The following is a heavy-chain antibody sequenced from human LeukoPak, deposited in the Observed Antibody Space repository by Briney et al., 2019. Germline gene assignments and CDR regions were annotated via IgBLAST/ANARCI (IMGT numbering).Heavy chain of an antibody. V-gene: IGHV4-61*02. Sequence: SETLSLTCTVSGGSVSSGSYYWSWIRQPAGKGLEWIGRIYPSGSTIYPSGTTHYNPSLKSRVTISVDTSKNQFSLKVDSVTAADAAVYFCARGTGTANFDYWGQGTLVTVSS. J-gene: IGHJ4*02. CDR2: IYPSGSTIYPSGTT. D-gene: IGHD1-1*01. CDR3: ARGTGTANFDY. CDR1: GGSVSSGSYY.